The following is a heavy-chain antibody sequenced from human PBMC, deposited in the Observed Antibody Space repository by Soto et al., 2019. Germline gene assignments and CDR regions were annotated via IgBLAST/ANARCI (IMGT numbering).Heavy chain of an antibody. J-gene: IGHJ3*02. Sequence: QVQLVQSGAEVKKPGSSVKVSCKASGGTFSSYAISWVRQAPGQGLEWMGGIIPIFGTANYAQKFQGIVTITADESTSTAYMELSSLRSEDTAVYYCARGDPGITMIVGPAFDIWGQGTMVTVSS. CDR1: GGTFSSYA. V-gene: IGHV1-69*12. D-gene: IGHD3-22*01. CDR2: IIPIFGTA. CDR3: ARGDPGITMIVGPAFDI.